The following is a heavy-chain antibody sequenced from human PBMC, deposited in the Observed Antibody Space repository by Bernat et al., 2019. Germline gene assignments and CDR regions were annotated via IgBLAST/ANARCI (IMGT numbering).Heavy chain of an antibody. CDR1: GESVSTNSAA. J-gene: IGHJ6*02. V-gene: IGHV6-1*01. CDR3: ARYSTTDGGMDV. Sequence: QVQLQQSGPGLMKPSQTLSLTCAISGESVSTNSAAWNWIRQSPSRGLEWLGRTYYRSKWYNDYAVSVKSRITINPDTSKNHFSLQLNSVSPEDTAVYYCARYSTTDGGMDVWGQGTTVTVSS. CDR2: TYYRSKWYN. D-gene: IGHD4-11*01.